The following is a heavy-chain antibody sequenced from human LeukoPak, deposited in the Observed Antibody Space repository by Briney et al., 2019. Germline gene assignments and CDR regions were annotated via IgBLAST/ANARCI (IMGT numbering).Heavy chain of an antibody. Sequence: RPSETLSLTCTVSGGSISSYYWSWIRQPPGKGLEWIGYIYYSGSTNYNPSLKSRVTISVDTSKNQFSLKLSSVTAADTAVYYCARGGYYDSSGPPLWFDPWGQGTLVTVSS. CDR2: IYYSGST. V-gene: IGHV4-59*08. J-gene: IGHJ5*02. CDR3: ARGGYYDSSGPPLWFDP. CDR1: GGSISSYY. D-gene: IGHD3-22*01.